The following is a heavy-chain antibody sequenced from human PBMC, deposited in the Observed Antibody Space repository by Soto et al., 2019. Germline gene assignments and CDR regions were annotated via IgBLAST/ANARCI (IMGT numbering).Heavy chain of an antibody. Sequence: EVQLVESGGGLVQPGGSLRLSCAVSGFIFSDYWMTWVRQAPGKGLEWVATISPEGSEKYYVDSLKGRFTISRDNAKTSLYLQMISLRADDTALYYCARARIDYWGRGTLITVSS. CDR1: GFIFSDYW. J-gene: IGHJ4*02. CDR3: ARARIDY. CDR2: ISPEGSEK. V-gene: IGHV3-7*03.